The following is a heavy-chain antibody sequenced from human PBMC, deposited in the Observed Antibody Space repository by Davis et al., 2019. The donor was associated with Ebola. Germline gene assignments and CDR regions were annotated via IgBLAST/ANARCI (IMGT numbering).Heavy chain of an antibody. D-gene: IGHD3-9*01. CDR1: GGSFSGCY. CDR3: ARGVYDILTSLRGWFDP. J-gene: IGHJ5*02. CDR2: INHSGST. V-gene: IGHV4-34*01. Sequence: MPSETLSLTCAVYGGSFSGCYWSWIRQPPGKGLEWIGEINHSGSTNYNPSLKSRVTISVDTSKNQFSLKLSSVTAADTAVYYCARGVYDILTSLRGWFDPWGQGTLVTVSS.